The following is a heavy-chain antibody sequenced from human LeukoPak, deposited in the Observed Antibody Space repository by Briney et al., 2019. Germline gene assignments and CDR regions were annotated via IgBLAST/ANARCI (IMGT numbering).Heavy chain of an antibody. J-gene: IGHJ6*02. D-gene: IGHD4-17*01. CDR3: ARDPAGYGDYSRASYYGMDV. CDR1: GYTFTSYG. V-gene: IGHV1-18*01. CDR2: ISAYNGNT. Sequence: ASVKVSCKASGYTFTSYGISWMRQAPGQGLEWMGWISAYNGNTNYAQKLQGRVTMTTDTPTSTAYMELRSLRSDDTAVYYCARDPAGYGDYSRASYYGMDVWGQGTTVTVS.